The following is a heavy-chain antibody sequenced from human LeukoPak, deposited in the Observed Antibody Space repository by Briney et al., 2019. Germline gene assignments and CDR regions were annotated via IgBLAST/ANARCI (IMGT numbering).Heavy chain of an antibody. V-gene: IGHV3-7*01. CDR3: ARDRISSWYSY. D-gene: IGHD6-13*01. J-gene: IGHJ4*02. CDR2: IKQDGSEK. Sequence: GGSLRLSCAASGFTFSTYWMSWVRQAPGKGLEWVANIKQDGSEKYYVDSVKGRFTISRDNAKNSLYLQMNSLRAEDTAVYYCARDRISSWYSYWGQGTLVTVSS. CDR1: GFTFSTYW.